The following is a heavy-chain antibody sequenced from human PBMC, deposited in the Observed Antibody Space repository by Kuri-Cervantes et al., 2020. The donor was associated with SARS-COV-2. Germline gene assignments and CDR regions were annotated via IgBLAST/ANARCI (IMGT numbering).Heavy chain of an antibody. J-gene: IGHJ3*02. CDR3: ARDKDWGYGFDI. CDR1: GYNFTSYG. V-gene: IGHV1-18*01. D-gene: IGHD7-27*01. CDR2: ISTYNGNT. Sequence: ASVKVSCKASGYNFTSYGISWVRQAPGQGLEWMGRISTYNGNTNHAQKLQGRVTMTTDTSTSTAYMEMRSLRLDDTAVYYCARDKDWGYGFDIWGQGTMVTVSS.